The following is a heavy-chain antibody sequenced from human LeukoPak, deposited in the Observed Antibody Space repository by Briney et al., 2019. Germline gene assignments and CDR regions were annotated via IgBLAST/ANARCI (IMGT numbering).Heavy chain of an antibody. J-gene: IGHJ4*02. CDR2: INHSGST. V-gene: IGHV4-34*01. CDR1: GESFSGYY. Sequence: SETLSLTCAVYGESFSGYYWSWIRQPPGKGLEWIGEINHSGSTNYNPSLKSRVTISVDTSKNQFSLKLSSVTAADTAVYYCARGSSGSYYKGEWGQGTLVTVSS. D-gene: IGHD3-10*01. CDR3: ARGSSGSYYKGE.